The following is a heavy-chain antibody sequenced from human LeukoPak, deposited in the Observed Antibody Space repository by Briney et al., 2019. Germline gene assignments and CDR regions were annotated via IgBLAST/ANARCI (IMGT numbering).Heavy chain of an antibody. V-gene: IGHV4-30-2*01. CDR3: ARARRTVTIRGGENWFDP. J-gene: IGHJ5*02. CDR2: IYHSGST. D-gene: IGHD4-17*01. CDR1: GGSISSGGYS. Sequence: TSETLSLTCAVSGGSISSGGYSWSWVRQPPGKGLEWIGYIYHSGSTYYNPSLKSRVTISVDRSKNQFSLKLSSVTAADTAVYYCARARRTVTIRGGENWFDPRGQGTLVTVSS.